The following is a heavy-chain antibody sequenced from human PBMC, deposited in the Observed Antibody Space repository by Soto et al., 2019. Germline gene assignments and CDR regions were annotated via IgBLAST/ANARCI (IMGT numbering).Heavy chain of an antibody. Sequence: EVQLVESGGGLVQPGGSLRLSCAVSGFTFGSYWMNWVRLIPGKGLEWVAYIKPDGSATYYVDSVKGRFTISRDNAKNSLYLQMNSLRVEDTSVYYCVNPRSTVIIPPSWGPGTLVTVSS. CDR3: VNPRSTVIIPPS. CDR2: IKPDGSAT. V-gene: IGHV3-7*01. CDR1: GFTFGSYW. J-gene: IGHJ4*02. D-gene: IGHD4-17*01.